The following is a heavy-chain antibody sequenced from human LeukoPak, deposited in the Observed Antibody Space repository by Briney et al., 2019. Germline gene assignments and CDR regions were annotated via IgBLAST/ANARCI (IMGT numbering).Heavy chain of an antibody. Sequence: PGGSLRLSCAASGFTFSSYAMHWVRQAPGKGLEWVAVISYDGSNKYYADSVKGRFTISRDNSKNTLYLQMNSLRAEDTAVYYCARDRRSKYCTNGVCYPGDYWGQGTLVTVSS. J-gene: IGHJ4*02. V-gene: IGHV3-30*04. CDR3: ARDRRSKYCTNGVCYPGDY. CDR1: GFTFSSYA. CDR2: ISYDGSNK. D-gene: IGHD2-8*01.